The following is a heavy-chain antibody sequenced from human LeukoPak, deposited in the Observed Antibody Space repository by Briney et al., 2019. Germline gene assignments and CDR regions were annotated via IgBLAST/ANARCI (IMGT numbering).Heavy chain of an antibody. J-gene: IGHJ6*03. Sequence: GGSLKISRKGSGYIFSNFWIAWVRQIPGKGLEWMGIIYPGDSDTRYSPSFQGQVTISADKSFSTAYLQWSSLKASETAMYYCGRLVGGYYDYMDVWGEGTTVTVSS. D-gene: IGHD1-26*01. CDR1: GYIFSNFW. V-gene: IGHV5-51*01. CDR3: GRLVGGYYDYMDV. CDR2: IYPGDSDT.